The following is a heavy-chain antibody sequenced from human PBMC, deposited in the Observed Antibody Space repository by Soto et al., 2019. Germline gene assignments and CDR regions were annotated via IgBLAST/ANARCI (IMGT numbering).Heavy chain of an antibody. J-gene: IGHJ4*02. Sequence: QVQLQESGPGLVKPSQTLSLTCTVSGGSISSGDYSWSWIRQPPGKGLEWIGYIYYSGSTYYNPSLKCRVTRSVDTSKNQFSLKLSSVTAAGTAVYYCARGAAAGTVYWGQGTLVTVSS. D-gene: IGHD6-13*01. CDR2: IYYSGST. CDR1: GGSISSGDYS. V-gene: IGHV4-30-4*01. CDR3: ARGAAAGTVY.